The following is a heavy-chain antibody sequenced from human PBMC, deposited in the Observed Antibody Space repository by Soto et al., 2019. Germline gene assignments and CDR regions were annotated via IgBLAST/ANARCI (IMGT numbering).Heavy chain of an antibody. D-gene: IGHD2-2*01. CDR2: INHSGST. CDR3: ARGWSLVVPNGAFDY. CDR1: GGSFSGYY. Sequence: KPSETLSLTCAVYGGSFSGYYWSWIRQPPGKGLEWIGEINHSGSTNYNPSLKSRVTISVDTSKNQFSLKLSSVTAADTAVYYCARGWSLVVPNGAFDYWGQGTLVTVSS. J-gene: IGHJ4*02. V-gene: IGHV4-34*01.